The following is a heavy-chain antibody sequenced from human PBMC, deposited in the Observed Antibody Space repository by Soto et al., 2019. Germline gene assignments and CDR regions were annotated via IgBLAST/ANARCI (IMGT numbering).Heavy chain of an antibody. D-gene: IGHD3-10*01. CDR1: GFTFNNYA. J-gene: IGHJ4*02. V-gene: IGHV3-23*01. CDR3: AKGRGGSGSLTPRVDF. Sequence: EVQLLESGGGLVQPGGSLRLSCAASGFTFNNYAMTWVRQAPGRGRDWVSAIIGGGDTTSYADSVKGRFTVSRDGSKNTLYLQMSSLRAEDTALYYCAKGRGGSGSLTPRVDFWGQGTLVTVSS. CDR2: IIGGGDTT.